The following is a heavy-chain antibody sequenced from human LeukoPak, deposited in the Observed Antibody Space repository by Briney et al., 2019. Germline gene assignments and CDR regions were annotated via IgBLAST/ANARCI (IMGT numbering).Heavy chain of an antibody. CDR2: ISYDGSNK. D-gene: IGHD5-12*01. J-gene: IGHJ4*02. CDR1: GFTFSIYA. V-gene: IGHV3-30*04. Sequence: PGGSLRLSCAASGFTFSIYAMHWVRQAPGKGLEWVAVISYDGSNKYYADSVKGRFTISRDNSKNTLYLQMNSLRAEDTAVYYCARDSGYDFSLDYWGQGTLVTVSS. CDR3: ARDSGYDFSLDY.